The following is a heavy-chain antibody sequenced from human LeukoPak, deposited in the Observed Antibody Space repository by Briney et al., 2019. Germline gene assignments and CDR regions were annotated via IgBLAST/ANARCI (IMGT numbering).Heavy chain of an antibody. CDR1: GGSFSGYY. J-gene: IGHJ6*02. V-gene: IGHV4-34*01. CDR2: INHSGST. Sequence: PSETLSLTCAVYGGSFSGYYWSWIRQPPGKGLEWIGEINHSGSTNYNPSLKSRVTISVDTSKNQFSLKLSSVTAADTAVYYCAGGPQLLWNYYYYGMDVWGQGTTVTVSS. CDR3: AGGPQLLWNYYYYGMDV. D-gene: IGHD2-2*01.